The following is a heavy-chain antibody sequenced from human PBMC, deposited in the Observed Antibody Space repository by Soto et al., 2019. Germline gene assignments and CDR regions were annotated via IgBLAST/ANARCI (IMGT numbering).Heavy chain of an antibody. CDR1: GFTFSNYW. CDR3: ARDRGPNTPDY. V-gene: IGHV3-7*01. J-gene: IGHJ4*02. CDR2: MNQDGSQI. D-gene: IGHD2-2*02. Sequence: EVQVVESGGGLVQPGGSLRLSCAVSGFTFSNYWMTWVRQAPGKGLEWVAYMNQDGSQIYYVDSLRGRFTNSRDNAKNSLYLQINSLRVDDTAVYYCARDRGPNTPDYWGKGTLVTVSS.